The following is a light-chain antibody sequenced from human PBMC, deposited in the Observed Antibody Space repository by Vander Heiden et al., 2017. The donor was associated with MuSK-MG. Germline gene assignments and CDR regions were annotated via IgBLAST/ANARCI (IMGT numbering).Light chain of an antibody. Sequence: DIQMTQSPSSLSASVGDRVTITCQASQDISNYLNWYQQKPGKAPKLLIYDASNLETGVPSRFSGSGSGTDFTFTISSLQPEDIATYYCQHYDNLPPITFGQGTRLEIK. J-gene: IGKJ5*01. CDR1: QDISNY. V-gene: IGKV1-33*01. CDR3: QHYDNLPPIT. CDR2: DAS.